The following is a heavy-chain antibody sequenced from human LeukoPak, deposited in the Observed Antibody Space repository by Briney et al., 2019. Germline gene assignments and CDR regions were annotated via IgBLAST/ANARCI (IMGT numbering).Heavy chain of an antibody. CDR3: ARALSIDDDFWSGYNDY. Sequence: PGGSLRLSCAASGFDFSSNWMHWVRHAPGQGLVWVSRIKGDGISTNYADSVKGRFTISRDNAKNSLYLQMNSLRAEDTAVYYCARALSIDDDFWSGYNDYWGQGTLVTVSS. V-gene: IGHV3-74*01. CDR2: IKGDGIST. CDR1: GFDFSSNW. J-gene: IGHJ4*02. D-gene: IGHD3-3*01.